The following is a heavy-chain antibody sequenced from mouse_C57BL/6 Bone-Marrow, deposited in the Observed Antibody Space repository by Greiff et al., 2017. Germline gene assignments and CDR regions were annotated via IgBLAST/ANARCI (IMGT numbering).Heavy chain of an antibody. V-gene: IGHV1-50*01. CDR3: ARRWDMDY. Sequence: VQLQQPGAELVKPGASVKLSCKASGYTFTSYWMQWVKQRPGQGLEWIGEIDPSDSYTNYNQKFKGKATLTVYTSSSTAYMQLSSLTSEDSAVYDCARRWDMDYWGQGTSVTVSS. CDR2: IDPSDSYT. J-gene: IGHJ4*01. CDR1: GYTFTSYW. D-gene: IGHD1-1*02.